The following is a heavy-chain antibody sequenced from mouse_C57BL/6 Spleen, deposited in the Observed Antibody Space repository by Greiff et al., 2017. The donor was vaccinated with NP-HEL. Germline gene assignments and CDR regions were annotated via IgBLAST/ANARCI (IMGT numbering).Heavy chain of an antibody. CDR1: GFTFSSYA. Sequence: EVKLVESGGGLVKPGGSLKLSCAASGFTFSSYAMSWVRQTPEKRLEWVATISDGGSYTYYPDNVKGRFTISRDNAKNNLYLQMSHLKSEDTAMYYCARDWGVWFAYWGQGTLVTVSA. CDR2: ISDGGSYT. CDR3: ARDWGVWFAY. V-gene: IGHV5-4*01. J-gene: IGHJ3*01.